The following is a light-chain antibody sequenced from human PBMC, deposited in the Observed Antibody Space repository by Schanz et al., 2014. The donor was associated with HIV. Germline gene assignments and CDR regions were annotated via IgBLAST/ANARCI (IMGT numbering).Light chain of an antibody. CDR3: QQYNNWPLT. Sequence: EIVLTQSPGTLSLSPGERATLSCRASQSVSSSYLAWYQQKPGQSPRLLVYGASTRATGIPGRFSGSWSGTEFTLTISSLQSEDFGVYYCQQYNNWPLTFGGGTKVEIK. CDR1: QSVSSSY. V-gene: IGKV3-15*01. CDR2: GAS. J-gene: IGKJ4*01.